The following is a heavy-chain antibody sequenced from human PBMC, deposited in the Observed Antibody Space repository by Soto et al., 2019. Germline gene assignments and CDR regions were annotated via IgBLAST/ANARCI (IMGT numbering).Heavy chain of an antibody. CDR3: ARDRYYDGVGYHYEAAY. D-gene: IGHD3-22*01. Sequence: QVHLVQSGAEVKKPGSSVKVSCKAAGGDFINYGISWVRQAPGQGLEWMGGIIPIFRSANYAQKFQGRVTIAADESTTTAYIELTTLTSEDTDVYYCARDRYYDGVGYHYEAAYWGQGTLVTVSS. J-gene: IGHJ4*02. V-gene: IGHV1-69*01. CDR1: GGDFINYG. CDR2: IIPIFRSA.